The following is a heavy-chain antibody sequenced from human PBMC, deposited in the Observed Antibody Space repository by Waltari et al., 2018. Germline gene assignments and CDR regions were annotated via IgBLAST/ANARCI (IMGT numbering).Heavy chain of an antibody. CDR1: GVTLRSYA. D-gene: IGHD3-10*01. CDR3: AKNLLSSGSYDGGNH. CDR2: ISAAGDSA. V-gene: IGHV3-23*04. J-gene: IGHJ5*02. Sequence: EVNLVESGGGLVQPGGSLTLSCEGSGVTLRSYAMNWVRQAPGKGLEWVSLISAAGDSAYYIDSVKGRFTGSRDNSKNTLYLQINSLRVEDTAIYYCAKNLLSSGSYDGGNHWGQGTLVTVSS.